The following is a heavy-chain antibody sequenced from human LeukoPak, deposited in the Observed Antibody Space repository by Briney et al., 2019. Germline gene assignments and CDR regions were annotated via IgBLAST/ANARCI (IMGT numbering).Heavy chain of an antibody. V-gene: IGHV3-48*01. D-gene: IGHD4-17*01. CDR3: ARGAYGAYYYMDV. Sequence: GGSLRLSCAASGFTFSSYSMNWVRQAPGKGLEWVSYISSSSSTIYYAGSVKGRFTISRDNAKNSLYLQMNSLRAEDTAVYYCARGAYGAYYYMDVWGKGTSVTVSS. J-gene: IGHJ6*03. CDR2: ISSSSSTI. CDR1: GFTFSSYS.